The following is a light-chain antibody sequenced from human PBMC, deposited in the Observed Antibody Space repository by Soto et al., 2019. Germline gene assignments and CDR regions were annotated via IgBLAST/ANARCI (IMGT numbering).Light chain of an antibody. CDR1: QDISKW. J-gene: IGKJ5*01. CDR3: QEAYSFPVT. CDR2: TAS. Sequence: DMQMTQSPCSVSASVGDRVSITCRASQDISKWIAWYQQKPGRAPKLLIHTASTIQREVPSRFSVSGSGTDFTLTISSLQPEDFATYYCQEAYSFPVTFGLGTRLEIK. V-gene: IGKV1D-12*01.